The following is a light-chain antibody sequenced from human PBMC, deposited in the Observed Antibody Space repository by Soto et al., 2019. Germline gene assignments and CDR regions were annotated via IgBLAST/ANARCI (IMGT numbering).Light chain of an antibody. CDR3: QQYKNWPL. Sequence: IMMTQSPATLSVTPAERVTLSCRTSHSVNSHVAWYQQKPGQAPRLLLYGASTRATGIPVRFSGSGFGTEFTLTTSSLQSEDFAVYYCQQYKNWPLFGQGTRLEI. CDR2: GAS. CDR1: HSVNSH. V-gene: IGKV3-15*01. J-gene: IGKJ5*01.